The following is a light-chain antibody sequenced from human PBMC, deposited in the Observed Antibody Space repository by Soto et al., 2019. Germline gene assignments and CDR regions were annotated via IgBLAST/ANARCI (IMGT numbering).Light chain of an antibody. CDR1: QSVSNN. CDR3: QQYSVWPLT. CDR2: GAS. Sequence: GERAALSCRASQSVSNNLAWYQQKPGQPPRLLIFGASTRATGIPARFSGSGSEAEFALTISTLQSEDFAVYYCQQYSVWPLTFGGGTKVDIK. J-gene: IGKJ4*01. V-gene: IGKV3D-15*01.